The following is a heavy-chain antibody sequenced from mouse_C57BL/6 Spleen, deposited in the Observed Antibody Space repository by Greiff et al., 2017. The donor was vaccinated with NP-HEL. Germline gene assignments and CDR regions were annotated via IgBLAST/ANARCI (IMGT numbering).Heavy chain of an antibody. CDR2: ISYDGSN. V-gene: IGHV3-6*01. D-gene: IGHD2-5*01. Sequence: VQLKESGPGLVKPSQSLSLTCSVTGYSITSGYYWNWIRQFPGNKLEWMGYISYDGSNNYNPSLKNRISITRDTSKNQFFLKLNSVTTEDTATYYCARERSNRDWYFDVWGTGTTVTVSS. CDR3: ARERSNRDWYFDV. J-gene: IGHJ1*03. CDR1: GYSITSGYY.